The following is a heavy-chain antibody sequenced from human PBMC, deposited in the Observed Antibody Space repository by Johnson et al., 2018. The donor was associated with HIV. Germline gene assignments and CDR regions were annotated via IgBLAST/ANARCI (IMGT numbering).Heavy chain of an antibody. Sequence: HVQLVESGGGVVQPGRSLRLSCAASGFTFSTYAMHWVRQTPGKGLEWVAIISYDGSNKYYADSVKGRFTISRDNSKNTLYLQMNSLRAEDTAMYYCATSGLTLGSSSSHAFDIWGQGTMVIVSS. CDR1: GFTFSTYA. J-gene: IGHJ3*02. CDR3: ATSGLTLGSSSSHAFDI. V-gene: IGHV3-30*04. D-gene: IGHD6-6*01. CDR2: ISYDGSNK.